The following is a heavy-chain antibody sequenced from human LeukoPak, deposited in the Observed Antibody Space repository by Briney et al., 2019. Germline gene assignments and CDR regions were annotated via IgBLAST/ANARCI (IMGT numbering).Heavy chain of an antibody. CDR3: ATHYGPTKYYFDY. J-gene: IGHJ4*02. CDR2: IIPIFGTA. Sequence: SVKVSCKASGGTFSSYAISWVRQAPGQGLEWMGGIIPIFGTANYAQKFQGRVTITTDESTSTAYMELSSLRSEDTAVYYCATHYGPTKYYFDYWGQGTLVTVSS. V-gene: IGHV1-69*05. D-gene: IGHD4-17*01. CDR1: GGTFSSYA.